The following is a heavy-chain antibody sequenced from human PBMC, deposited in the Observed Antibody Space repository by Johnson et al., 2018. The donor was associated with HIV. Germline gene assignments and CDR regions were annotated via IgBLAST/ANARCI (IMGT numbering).Heavy chain of an antibody. J-gene: IGHJ3*02. CDR2: IRYDGSNK. CDR1: GFTFSSYG. D-gene: IGHD2-21*02. V-gene: IGHV3-30*02. Sequence: QVQLVESGGAVVQPGGSLRLSCAASGFTFSSYGMHWVRQAPGKGLEWVAFIRYDGSNKYYADSVKGRFTISRDNAKNSLYLQMNSLRAEDTAVYYCARGPSAYCGGDCPGGAFDIWGQGTMVTVSS. CDR3: ARGPSAYCGGDCPGGAFDI.